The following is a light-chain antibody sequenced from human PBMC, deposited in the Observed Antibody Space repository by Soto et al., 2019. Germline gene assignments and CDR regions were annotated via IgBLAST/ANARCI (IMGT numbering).Light chain of an antibody. CDR2: GAS. CDR3: QQYNNWPPWT. J-gene: IGKJ1*01. V-gene: IGKV3-15*01. Sequence: EIVMTQSPATLSVSPGERATLSFRPSHSVSSNLAWYQQKPGQSPRLLIYGASTRATGIPARFSGSGSGTEFTLTISSLQSEDFAVYYCQQYNNWPPWTFGQGTKVDIK. CDR1: HSVSSN.